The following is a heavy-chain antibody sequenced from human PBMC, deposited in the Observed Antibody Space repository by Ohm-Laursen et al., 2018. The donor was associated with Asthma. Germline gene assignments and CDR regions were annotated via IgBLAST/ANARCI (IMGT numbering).Heavy chain of an antibody. CDR3: AREGETYYYDSSGYYS. V-gene: IGHV3-23*01. Sequence: SLRLSCAASGFTFSTSDMRWVRQVPGKGLEWVSSIGFGGGYISYADSVKGRFTISRDNSKNTLYLQLNSLRAEDTAVYYCAREGETYYYDSSGYYSWGQGTLVTVSS. J-gene: IGHJ4*02. CDR1: GFTFSTSD. D-gene: IGHD3-22*01. CDR2: IGFGGGYI.